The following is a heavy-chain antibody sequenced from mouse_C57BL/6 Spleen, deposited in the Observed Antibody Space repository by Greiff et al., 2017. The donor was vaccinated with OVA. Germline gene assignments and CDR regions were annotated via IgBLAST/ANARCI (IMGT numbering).Heavy chain of an antibody. CDR1: GYTFTDYE. J-gene: IGHJ1*03. V-gene: IGHV1-15*01. CDR3: TRKDYYGSKGYFDV. D-gene: IGHD1-1*01. CDR2: IDPETGGT. Sequence: QVQLQQSGAELVRPGASVTLSCKASGYTFTDYEMHWVKQTPVHGLEWIGAIDPETGGTAYNQKFKGKAILTADKSSSTAYMELRSLTSEDAAVYYCTRKDYYGSKGYFDVWGTGTTVTVSS.